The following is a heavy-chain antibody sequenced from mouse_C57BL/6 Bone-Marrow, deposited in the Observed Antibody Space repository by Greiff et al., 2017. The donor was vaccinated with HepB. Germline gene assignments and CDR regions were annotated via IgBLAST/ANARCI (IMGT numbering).Heavy chain of an antibody. V-gene: IGHV1-74*01. D-gene: IGHD2-1*01. CDR2: IHPSDSDT. CDR1: GYTFTSYW. Sequence: QVQLQQPGAELVKPGASVKVSCKASGYTFTSYWMHWVKQRPGQGLEWIVRIHPSDSDTNYNQKFKGKATLTVDKSSSTAYMQLSSLTSEDSAVYYCAIDRGKGAYFDYWGQGTTLTVSS. CDR3: AIDRGKGAYFDY. J-gene: IGHJ2*01.